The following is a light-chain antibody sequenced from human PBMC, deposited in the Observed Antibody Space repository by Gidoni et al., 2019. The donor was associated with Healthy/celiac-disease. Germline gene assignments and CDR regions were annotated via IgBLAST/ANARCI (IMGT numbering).Light chain of an antibody. J-gene: IGKJ3*01. CDR1: QSVSSCY. CDR2: GAS. V-gene: IGKV3-20*01. CDR3: QQYGSSLFP. Sequence: DIVLTQSPGHLSLAPGERATLPCRASQSVSSCYLAWYQQKPGQAPRLLIYGASSRATGIPDRFSGSGSGTDFTLTISRLEPEDFAVYYCQQYGSSLFPFGPGTKVDIK.